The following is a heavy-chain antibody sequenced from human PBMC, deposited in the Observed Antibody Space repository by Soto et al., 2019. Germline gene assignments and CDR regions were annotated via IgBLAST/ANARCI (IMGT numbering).Heavy chain of an antibody. D-gene: IGHD6-19*01. Sequence: ASVKVSCKASGYTFTGYYMHWVQQAPGQGLEWMGWMNPSTGNTDSAEKFQGRLTMTRNTSISTVYMELSSLRFEDTAVYYCARGRIIVAGGFDPWGQGTLVTVSS. CDR2: MNPSTGNT. V-gene: IGHV1-8*02. CDR1: GYTFTGYY. J-gene: IGHJ5*02. CDR3: ARGRIIVAGGFDP.